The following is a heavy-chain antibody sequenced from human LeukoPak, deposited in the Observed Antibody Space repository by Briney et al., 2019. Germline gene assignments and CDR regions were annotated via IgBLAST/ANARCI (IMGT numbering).Heavy chain of an antibody. Sequence: PGGSLRLSCAASGFTFSSYTMNWVRQAPGKGLEWVSSITSGGVNTYYADSVKGRFTISRDNAKNSLYLQMNSLRAEDTALYYCAKEYSSGCDYWGQGTLVTVSS. CDR2: ITSGGVNT. CDR3: AKEYSSGCDY. D-gene: IGHD6-19*01. J-gene: IGHJ4*02. V-gene: IGHV3-21*04. CDR1: GFTFSSYT.